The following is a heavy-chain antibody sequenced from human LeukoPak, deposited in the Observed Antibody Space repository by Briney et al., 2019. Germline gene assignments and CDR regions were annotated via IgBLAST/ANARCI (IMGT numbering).Heavy chain of an antibody. Sequence: SETLSLTSTVSGGSISSYYWSWIRQPPGKGLEWIGYIYYSGSTNYNPSLKSRVTISVDTSKNQFSLKLSSVTAADTAVYYCARAVWQPGDWYFDLWGRGTLVTVSS. D-gene: IGHD3-10*01. CDR2: IYYSGST. CDR3: ARAVWQPGDWYFDL. CDR1: GGSISSYY. V-gene: IGHV4-59*01. J-gene: IGHJ2*01.